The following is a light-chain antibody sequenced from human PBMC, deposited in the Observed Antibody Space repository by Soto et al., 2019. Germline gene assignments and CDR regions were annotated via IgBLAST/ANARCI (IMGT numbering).Light chain of an antibody. CDR3: QQYYNLLIT. J-gene: IGKJ5*01. Sequence: DIQMTQSPSSLSASVGDRVTITCQASQDISNYLNWYQQKPGKAPKLLIYDASNLETGVPSRFSGSGSGTDFTFTISSLQHEDISKYYCQQYYNLLITFGQGTRLEIK. CDR2: DAS. V-gene: IGKV1-33*01. CDR1: QDISNY.